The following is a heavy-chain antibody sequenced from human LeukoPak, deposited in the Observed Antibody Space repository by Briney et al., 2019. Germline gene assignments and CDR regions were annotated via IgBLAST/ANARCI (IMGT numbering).Heavy chain of an antibody. CDR1: GDSISSSNYY. CDR3: ARPSGVVVPNYYMDV. Sequence: SETLSLTCTVSGDSISSSNYYWGWIRQPPGKGLEWIGSIYYSGSTYYNPYLKSRVTISVDTSKNQFSLKLSSVTAADTAVYYCARPSGVVVPNYYMDVWGKGTTVTVSS. V-gene: IGHV4-39*01. J-gene: IGHJ6*03. D-gene: IGHD2-2*01. CDR2: IYYSGST.